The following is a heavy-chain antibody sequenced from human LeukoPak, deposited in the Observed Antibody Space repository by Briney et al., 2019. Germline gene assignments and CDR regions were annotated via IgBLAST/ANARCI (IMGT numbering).Heavy chain of an antibody. CDR2: IYYSGST. V-gene: IGHV4-59*01. CDR1: GGSISSYY. D-gene: IGHD3-10*01. CDR3: AGLHYYGSGIFDY. Sequence: SETLSLTCTVSGGSISSYYWSWIRQPPGKGLEWIGYIYYSGSTNYNPSLKSRVTISVDTSKNQFSLKLSSVTAADTAVYYCAGLHYYGSGIFDYWGQGTLVTVSS. J-gene: IGHJ4*02.